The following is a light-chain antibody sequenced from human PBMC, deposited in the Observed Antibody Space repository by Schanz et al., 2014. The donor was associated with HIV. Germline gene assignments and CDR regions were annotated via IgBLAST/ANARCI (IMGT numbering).Light chain of an antibody. CDR1: SSDIGGSDY. V-gene: IGLV2-14*03. CDR3: SSSAGRDDVV. Sequence: QSALTQPASVSGSPGQSITISCSGTSSDIGGSDYVSWYQQHPGRAPKVLIYDVRDRPSGVSNRFSGSKSGNTASLTVSGLQADDEADYYCSSSAGRDDVVFGGGTKLTVL. J-gene: IGLJ2*01. CDR2: DVR.